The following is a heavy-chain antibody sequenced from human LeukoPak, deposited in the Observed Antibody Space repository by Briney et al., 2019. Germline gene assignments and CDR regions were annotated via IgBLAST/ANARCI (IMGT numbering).Heavy chain of an antibody. D-gene: IGHD4-17*01. Sequence: KPSETLSLTCTVSGGSISSGDYYWSWIRQPPGKGLEWIGYIYYSGSTYYNPSLKSRVTIPVDTSKNQFSLKLSSVTAADTAVYYCARALDYGDYPGYWGQGTLVTVSS. CDR3: ARALDYGDYPGY. V-gene: IGHV4-30-4*08. J-gene: IGHJ4*02. CDR2: IYYSGST. CDR1: GGSISSGDYY.